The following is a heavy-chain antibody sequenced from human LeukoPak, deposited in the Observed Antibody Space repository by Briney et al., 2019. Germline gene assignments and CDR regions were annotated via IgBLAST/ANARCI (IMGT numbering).Heavy chain of an antibody. V-gene: IGHV3-23*01. Sequence: GGSLRLSCAASGFTFTKHAVGWVRQAPGKGLEWVSSGGSAGGAYCADCVKGWFTMSRDNSGKTMYLQMNRVRVGDTALYYCASRTWVGAGYYAFDIWGQGTMVTVSS. CDR3: ASRTWVGAGYYAFDI. CDR1: GFTFTKHA. D-gene: IGHD1-26*01. J-gene: IGHJ3*02. CDR2: GGSAGGA.